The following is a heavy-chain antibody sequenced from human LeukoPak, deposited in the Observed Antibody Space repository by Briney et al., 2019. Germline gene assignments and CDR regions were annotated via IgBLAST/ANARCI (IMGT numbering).Heavy chain of an antibody. Sequence: ASETLSLTCTVSGGSISSSSYYWGWIRQPPGKGLEWIGSIYYSGSTYYNPSLKSRVTISVDTSKNQFSLKLSSVTAADTAVYYCARGASATMYVFDYWGQGTLVTVSS. CDR3: ARGASATMYVFDY. CDR2: IYYSGST. J-gene: IGHJ4*02. CDR1: GGSISSSSYY. V-gene: IGHV4-39*07. D-gene: IGHD3-10*02.